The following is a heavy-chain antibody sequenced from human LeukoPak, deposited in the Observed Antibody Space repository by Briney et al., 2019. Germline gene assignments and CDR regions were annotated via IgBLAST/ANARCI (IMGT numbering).Heavy chain of an antibody. J-gene: IGHJ6*02. V-gene: IGHV1-2*02. CDR3: ARDPGIVVVVAADYYYGMDV. Sequence: ASVKVSCKASGYTFTGYYMHWVRQAPGQGLEWMGWINPNSGGTNYAQKFQGRVTMTRDTSISTAYMELSRLRSDDTAVYYCARDPGIVVVVAADYYYGMDVRGQGTTVTVSS. CDR2: INPNSGGT. CDR1: GYTFTGYY. D-gene: IGHD2-15*01.